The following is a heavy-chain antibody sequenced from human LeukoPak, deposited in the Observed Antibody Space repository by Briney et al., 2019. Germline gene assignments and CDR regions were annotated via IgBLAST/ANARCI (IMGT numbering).Heavy chain of an antibody. Sequence: GASVKVSCKASGYTFTGYYMHWVRQAPGQGLEWMGWINPNSGGTNYAQKFQGRVTITRDTSISTAYMELSRLRSDDTALYYCARAPLNSDSPSYYYYYYMDVWGKGTTVTVSS. J-gene: IGHJ6*03. V-gene: IGHV1-2*02. D-gene: IGHD2/OR15-2a*01. CDR2: INPNSGGT. CDR3: ARAPLNSDSPSYYYYYYMDV. CDR1: GYTFTGYY.